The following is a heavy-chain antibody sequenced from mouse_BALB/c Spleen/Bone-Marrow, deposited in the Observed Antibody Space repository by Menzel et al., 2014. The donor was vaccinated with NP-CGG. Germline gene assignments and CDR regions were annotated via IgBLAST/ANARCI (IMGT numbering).Heavy chain of an antibody. CDR1: GFNIKDYY. V-gene: IGHV14-4*02. CDR3: NAWNYYGGMGY. D-gene: IGHD1-2*01. CDR2: IDPENGDT. Sequence: VQLQQSGAELVRSGASVKLSCTASGFNIKDYYMHWVKQRPEQGLEWIGWIDPENGDTEYAPKFQGKATMTADTSSNTAYLQLSSLTSVDTAVYYCNAWNYYGGMGYWGQGTSVTVSS. J-gene: IGHJ4*01.